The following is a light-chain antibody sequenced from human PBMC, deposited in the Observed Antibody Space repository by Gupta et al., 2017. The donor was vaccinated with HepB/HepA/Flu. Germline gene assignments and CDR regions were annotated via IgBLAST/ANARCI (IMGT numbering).Light chain of an antibody. CDR2: EVS. CDR1: SSYVGSYNL. V-gene: IGLV2-23*02. Sequence: QSALTQPASVSGSPGQSITISCTGTSSYVGSYNLVSWYQQHPGKAPKLMIYEVSKRPSGVSNRFSGSKSGNTASLTISGLQAEDEADYYCCSYAGSSRGVFGGGTKLTVL. J-gene: IGLJ2*01. CDR3: CSYAGSSRGV.